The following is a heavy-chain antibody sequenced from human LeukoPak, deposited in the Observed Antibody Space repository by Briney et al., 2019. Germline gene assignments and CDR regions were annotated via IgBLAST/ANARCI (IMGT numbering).Heavy chain of an antibody. J-gene: IGHJ5*02. Sequence: SETLSLTCVVSGYSITSDCYWGWIRQPPGKGLEWIGSIYHSGSTYYNPSLQSRVTISVDTSKNQFSLKLKSVTVCVSAVYYCARNCTSMAGICNWFDPWGQGTLVTVSS. CDR2: IYHSGST. CDR3: ARNCTSMAGICNWFDP. V-gene: IGHV4-38-2*01. D-gene: IGHD6-19*01. CDR1: GYSITSDCY.